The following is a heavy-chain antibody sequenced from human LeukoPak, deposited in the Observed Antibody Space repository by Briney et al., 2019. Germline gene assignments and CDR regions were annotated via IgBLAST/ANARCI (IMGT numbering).Heavy chain of an antibody. CDR1: GGSIGRGSYY. V-gene: IGHV4-39*07. D-gene: IGHD4-17*01. CDR2: IYYSGST. CDR3: ARDHAALSYGDYYFDY. Sequence: PSETLSLTCSVSGGSIGRGSYYWGWIRQPPGKGLEWIGSIYYSGSTYYNPSLKSRVTISVDTSKNQFSLKLSSVTAADTAVYYCARDHAALSYGDYYFDYWGQGTLVAVSS. J-gene: IGHJ4*02.